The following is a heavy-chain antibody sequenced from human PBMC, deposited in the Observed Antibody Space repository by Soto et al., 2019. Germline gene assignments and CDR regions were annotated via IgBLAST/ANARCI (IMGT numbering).Heavy chain of an antibody. CDR1: GGSVSSGSNY. V-gene: IGHV4-61*01. Sequence: PSETLSLTCSVSGGSVSSGSNYWGWVRQPPGKGLEFIGYIYRSGSTRVNTSLKSRVILSMETSKNQFSLNLTSVTALDTAVYFCMRAHESGDFFGMYVWGPGTTVTVSS. CDR2: IYRSGST. CDR3: MRAHESGDFFGMYV. J-gene: IGHJ6*02. D-gene: IGHD3-10*01.